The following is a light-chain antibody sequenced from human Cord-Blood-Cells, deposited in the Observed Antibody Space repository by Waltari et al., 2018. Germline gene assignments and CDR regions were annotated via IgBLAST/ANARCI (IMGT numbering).Light chain of an antibody. CDR2: DFI. V-gene: IGLV2-14*01. J-gene: IGLJ3*02. CDR1: SSDVGGYNY. Sequence: QSALTQPASVSGSPGQSSTISCTATSSDVGGYNYVPWYQQHPGKAPKLMIFDFIKRASGVSNRFSGSKSGNTASLTISGLQAEDEADYYCSSYTSSSTWVFGGGTKLTVL. CDR3: SSYTSSSTWV.